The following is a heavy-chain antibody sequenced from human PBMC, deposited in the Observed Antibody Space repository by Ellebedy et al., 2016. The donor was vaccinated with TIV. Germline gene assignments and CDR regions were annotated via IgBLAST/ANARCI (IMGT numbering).Heavy chain of an antibody. Sequence: SVKVSXXASGGTCSSYAISWVRQAPGQGLEWMGGIIPIFGTANYAQKFQGRVTMTRDTSTSTVYMELSSLRSEDTAVYYCARDGLTVTGEGARWFDPWGQGTLVTVSS. V-gene: IGHV1-69*05. D-gene: IGHD4-17*01. J-gene: IGHJ5*02. CDR2: IIPIFGTA. CDR3: ARDGLTVTGEGARWFDP. CDR1: GGTCSSYA.